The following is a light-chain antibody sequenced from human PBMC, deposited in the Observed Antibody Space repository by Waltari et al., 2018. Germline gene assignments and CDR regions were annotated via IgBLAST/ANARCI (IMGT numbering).Light chain of an antibody. Sequence: QLLVTQSPSASASLGASVKLTCTLSSGHTSYAIAWTQHQSEKGPRFLRSVNRDGEHTKGDGIPDRFSGSSSGAERYLTIYSLQSEDEADYYCQTWDTNIVVFGGGTKVTVL. J-gene: IGLJ2*01. CDR1: SGHTSYA. CDR2: VNRDGEH. V-gene: IGLV4-69*01. CDR3: QTWDTNIVV.